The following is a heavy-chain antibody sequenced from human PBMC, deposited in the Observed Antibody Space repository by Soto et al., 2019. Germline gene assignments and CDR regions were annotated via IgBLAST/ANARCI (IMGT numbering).Heavy chain of an antibody. CDR2: IYNSGRT. CDR3: AREYSNSPEAFDI. Sequence: QVKLQESGPGLVKPSETLSLTCTVSGGSVNSDYYYWTWIRHPPGKGLEWIGYIYNSGRTYYNTYLKSRVSISMDTSRNQFSLKLTSVTAADTAVYYCAREYSNSPEAFDIWGQGSLVTVSS. CDR1: GGSVNSDYYY. J-gene: IGHJ5*02. D-gene: IGHD1-26*01. V-gene: IGHV4-61*01.